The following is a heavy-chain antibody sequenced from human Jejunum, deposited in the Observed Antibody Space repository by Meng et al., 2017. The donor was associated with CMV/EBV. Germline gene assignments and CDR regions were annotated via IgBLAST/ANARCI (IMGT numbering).Heavy chain of an antibody. D-gene: IGHD3-3*01. CDR3: AKHFLWSGYYIDY. J-gene: IGHJ4*02. CDR2: IYSGGRST. V-gene: IGHV3-23*03. CDR1: GFSFVNYA. Sequence: CVASGFSFVNYAMRWVRQAPGKGLEWVSVIYSGGRSTFYADSVKGRFTISRDDSKNTLYLQMNSLRAEDTAVYYCAKHFLWSGYYIDYWGQGTLVTVSS.